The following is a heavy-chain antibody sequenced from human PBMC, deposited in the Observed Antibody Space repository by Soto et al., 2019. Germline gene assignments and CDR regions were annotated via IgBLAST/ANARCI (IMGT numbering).Heavy chain of an antibody. CDR1: GFTFRTYA. CDR2: ISGSAGT. V-gene: IGHV3-23*01. J-gene: IGHJ4*02. CDR3: AKEKDYDFNWGSDRFTSHY. Sequence: GGSLRLSCTASGFTFRTYAMTWFRQAPGKGLEWVSAISGSAGTFYATSVKGRFTISRDNSRSTVYLQMHSLRAEDSAIHYCAKEKDYDFNWGSDRFTSHYWGRGTLVTVSS. D-gene: IGHD3-16*02.